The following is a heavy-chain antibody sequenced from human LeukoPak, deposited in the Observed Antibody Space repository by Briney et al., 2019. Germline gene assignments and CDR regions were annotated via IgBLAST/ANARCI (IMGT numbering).Heavy chain of an antibody. CDR3: ARAVGATKWFDP. D-gene: IGHD1-26*01. J-gene: IGHJ5*02. CDR2: INPNSGGT. V-gene: IGHV1-2*02. Sequence: ASVKVSCKASGYTFTGHYMHWVQQAPGQGLEWMGWINPNSGGTNYAQKFQGRVTMTRDTSISTAYMELSRLRSDDTAVYYCARAVGATKWFDPWGQGTLVTVSS. CDR1: GYTFTGHY.